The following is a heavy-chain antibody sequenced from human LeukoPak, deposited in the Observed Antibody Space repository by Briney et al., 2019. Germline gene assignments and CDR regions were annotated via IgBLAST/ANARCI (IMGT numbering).Heavy chain of an antibody. V-gene: IGHV1-46*01. CDR3: ARAVFVLRFLEWLSNYNWFDP. CDR2: INPSGGST. J-gene: IGHJ5*02. Sequence: ASVKVSCKASGYTFTSYYMHWVRQAPGQGLEWMGIINPSGGSTSYAQKFQGRVTMTRDMSTSTVYMELSSLRSEDTAVYYCARAVFVLRFLEWLSNYNWFDPWGQGTLVTVSS. D-gene: IGHD3-3*01. CDR1: GYTFTSYY.